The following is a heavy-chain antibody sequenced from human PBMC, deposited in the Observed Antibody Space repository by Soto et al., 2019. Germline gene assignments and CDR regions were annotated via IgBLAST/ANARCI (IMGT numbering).Heavy chain of an antibody. V-gene: IGHV3-30*18. CDR1: GFTFSIYG. CDR3: AKDMDAQVWGSHRLAS. D-gene: IGHD3-16*01. Sequence: QVQLVESGGGVVQPGTSLRLSCAASGFTFSIYGTHWVRQAPGKGLQWLAVISDDGNYKYYTNSIKGRFSISRDNSKNMLYLHMNSLRVEDTAIYYCAKDMDAQVWGSHRLASWGQGTLVIVSS. CDR2: ISDDGNYK. J-gene: IGHJ4*02.